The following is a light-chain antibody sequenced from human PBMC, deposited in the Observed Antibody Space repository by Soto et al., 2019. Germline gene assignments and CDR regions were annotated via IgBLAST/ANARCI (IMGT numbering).Light chain of an antibody. V-gene: IGLV1-44*01. J-gene: IGLJ3*02. CDR1: SSNIGRDA. CDR2: NND. Sequence: QSVLTQPPSASATPGQGVTISCSGSSSNIGRDAVTWYQQLPGSAPKLLIYNNDQRPSGVPDRFSGSRSGTSASLAISGLQSEDEADYHWAVCYGSLNAWVFGGGTKVTVL. CDR3: AVCYGSLNAWV.